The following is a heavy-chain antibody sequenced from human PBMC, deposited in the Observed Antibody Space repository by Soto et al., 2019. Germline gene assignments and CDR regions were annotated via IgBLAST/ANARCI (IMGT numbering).Heavy chain of an antibody. CDR3: AQGLMSGRWYAAD. V-gene: IGHV3-23*01. D-gene: IGHD6-13*01. Sequence: EVQLLESGGGLVQPGESLRLSCKTSGFTFSICVMTWGRQAPGKGMEWVSVITTSGDGTYYAESVKGRFTISRDNSKNTVDLQMHSLSADDTAVYYCAQGLMSGRWYAADWGPGTLGTVSS. CDR2: ITTSGDGT. J-gene: IGHJ4*02. CDR1: GFTFSICV.